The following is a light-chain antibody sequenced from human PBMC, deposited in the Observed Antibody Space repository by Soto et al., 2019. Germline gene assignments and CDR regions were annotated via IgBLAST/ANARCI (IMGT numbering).Light chain of an antibody. CDR2: EGT. V-gene: IGLV2-23*01. J-gene: IGLJ3*02. CDR1: SSDVGSYNL. CDR3: CSYAGSTTPGCSAEGPPWV. Sequence: QSALTQPASVSGSPGQSITISCTGTSSDVGSYNLVSWHPGKAPKLMNYEGTRRPSGVSNPFSDSKSGNTASLTISGLQAEDETDYYCCSYAGSTTPGCSAEGPPWVFGGGTKLTVL.